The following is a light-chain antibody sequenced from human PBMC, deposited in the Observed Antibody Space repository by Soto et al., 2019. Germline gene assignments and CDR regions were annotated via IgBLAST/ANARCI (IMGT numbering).Light chain of an antibody. CDR2: SGS. J-gene: IGKJ5*01. CDR3: QKYGDSHPIT. CDR1: QSVSSTY. Sequence: EIVLTQSPGTLSLSPGERATLSCRASQSVSSTYLAWYQQKPGQAPRLFIYSGSSRATGIPDRFSGSGSGTDFTLNISRLEPEDFAVYYCQKYGDSHPITFGQGTRLELK. V-gene: IGKV3-20*01.